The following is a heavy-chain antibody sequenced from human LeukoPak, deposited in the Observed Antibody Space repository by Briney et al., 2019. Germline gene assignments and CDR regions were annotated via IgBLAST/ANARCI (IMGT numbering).Heavy chain of an antibody. D-gene: IGHD6-13*01. Sequence: GASVKVSCKASGYPVSRFGTSWGGQSAGHGLEGLGWISAYNSNTNYAQKLQGRVTMTTDTSTSTAYMELRSLRSDDTAVYYCARARPYSSSPNWFDPWGQGTLVTVSS. J-gene: IGHJ5*02. CDR2: ISAYNSNT. CDR1: GYPVSRFG. CDR3: ARARPYSSSPNWFDP. V-gene: IGHV1-18*04.